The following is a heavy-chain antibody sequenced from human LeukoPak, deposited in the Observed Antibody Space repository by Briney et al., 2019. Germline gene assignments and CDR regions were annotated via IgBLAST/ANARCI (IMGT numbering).Heavy chain of an antibody. Sequence: GGSLRLSCAASGFTFSSYSMNWVRQAPGKGLEWVSYISSSSSIIYYADSVKGRFTISRDNAKNSLYLQMNSLRAEDTAVYYCARSQYYYDSSDYWGQGTLVTVSS. V-gene: IGHV3-48*01. J-gene: IGHJ4*02. CDR3: ARSQYYYDSSDY. CDR1: GFTFSSYS. CDR2: ISSSSSII. D-gene: IGHD3-22*01.